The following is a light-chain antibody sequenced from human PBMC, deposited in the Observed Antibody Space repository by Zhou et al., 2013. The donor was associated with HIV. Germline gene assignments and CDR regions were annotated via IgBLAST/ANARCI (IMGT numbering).Light chain of an antibody. J-gene: IGKJ4*01. CDR3: QHYGSSAALS. CDR1: QSVFSN. V-gene: IGKV3-15*01. Sequence: EVVMTQSPSTLSVSPGERVTLSCRASQSVFSNLAWYQQKIGQAPSLLIYDTSIRATGVPARFSGSGSGREFTLTISGLQSEDFAVYYCQHYGSSAALSFGGGTKVEIK. CDR2: DTS.